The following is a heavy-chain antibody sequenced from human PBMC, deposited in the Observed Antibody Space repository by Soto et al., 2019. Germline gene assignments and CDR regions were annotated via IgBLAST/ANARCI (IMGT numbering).Heavy chain of an antibody. D-gene: IGHD4-17*01. CDR2: IYYSGST. V-gene: IGHV4-30-4*01. Sequence: PSETLSLTCTVSGGSISSGDYYWSWIRQPPGKGLEWIGYIYYSGSTYYNPSLKSRVTISVDTSKNQFSLKLSSVTAADTAVYYCARVDYGWYPFDIWGQGTMVTVSS. J-gene: IGHJ3*02. CDR1: GGSISSGDYY. CDR3: ARVDYGWYPFDI.